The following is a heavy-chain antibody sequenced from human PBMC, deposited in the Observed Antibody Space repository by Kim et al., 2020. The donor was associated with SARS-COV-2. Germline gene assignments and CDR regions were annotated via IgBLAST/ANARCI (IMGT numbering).Heavy chain of an antibody. V-gene: IGHV3-23*01. Sequence: GVSLRLSCAASGFTFSNYAMSWVRQAPGKGLEWVSGISGSGKNTFYADSVKGRFTVSRDNSKNTLYLQINSLRAEDTAVYYCAKDSASSGWYSGGFYSWGQGTLVTVSS. CDR3: AKDSASSGWYSGGFYS. CDR2: ISGSGKNT. D-gene: IGHD6-19*01. CDR1: GFTFSNYA. J-gene: IGHJ5*02.